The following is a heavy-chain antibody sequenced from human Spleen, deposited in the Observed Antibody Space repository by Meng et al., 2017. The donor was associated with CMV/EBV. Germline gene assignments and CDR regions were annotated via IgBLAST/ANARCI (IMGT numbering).Heavy chain of an antibody. J-gene: IGHJ6*02. CDR1: GFTFSSLW. D-gene: IGHD1-1*01. V-gene: IGHV3-7*03. CDR3: ARDKTGTYYGMDV. Sequence: GGSLRLSCAASGFTFSSLWMTWVRQAPGKGLEWVANMNQDGSQKNYVDSVRGRFTISRDNSKNTLYLQMNSLRAEDTAVYYCARDKTGTYYGMDVWGQRTTVTVSS. CDR2: MNQDGSQK.